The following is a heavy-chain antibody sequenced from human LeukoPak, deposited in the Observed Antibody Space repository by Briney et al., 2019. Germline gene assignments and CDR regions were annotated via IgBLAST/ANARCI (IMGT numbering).Heavy chain of an antibody. Sequence: GGSLRLSCAASGFTFSSYGMHWVRQAPGKGLEWVAFIRYDGSNKYYADSVKGRFTISRDNSKNTLYLQMNSLRAEDTAVYYCAKSGGRYGSGSFPQHYYYYMDVWGKGTTVTISS. D-gene: IGHD3-10*01. J-gene: IGHJ6*03. CDR3: AKSGGRYGSGSFPQHYYYYMDV. V-gene: IGHV3-30*02. CDR2: IRYDGSNK. CDR1: GFTFSSYG.